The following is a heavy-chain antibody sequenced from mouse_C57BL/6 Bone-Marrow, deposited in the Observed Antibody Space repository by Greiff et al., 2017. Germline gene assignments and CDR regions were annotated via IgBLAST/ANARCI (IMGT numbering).Heavy chain of an antibody. CDR3: ASYYGNVAWFAY. V-gene: IGHV14-3*01. J-gene: IGHJ3*01. Sequence: EVMLVESVAELVRPGASVKLSCTASGFNIKNTYMHWVKQRPEQGLEWIGRIDPANGNTKYAPKFQGKATITADTSSNTAYLQLSSLTSEDTAIYYCASYYGNVAWFAYWGQGTLVTVSA. D-gene: IGHD2-1*01. CDR2: IDPANGNT. CDR1: GFNIKNTY.